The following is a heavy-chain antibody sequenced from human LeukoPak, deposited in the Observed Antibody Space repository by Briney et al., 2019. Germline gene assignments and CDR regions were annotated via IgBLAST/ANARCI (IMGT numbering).Heavy chain of an antibody. V-gene: IGHV3-21*01. J-gene: IGHJ4*02. CDR3: ARDRTGILTGYYKY. CDR1: GFTFSSYS. D-gene: IGHD3-9*01. CDR2: ISSSSSYI. Sequence: GGSLRLSCAASGFTFSSYSMHWVRPAPGKGLAWVSSISSSSSYIYYADSVKGRFTISRDNAKNSLYLQMNSLRAEDTAVYYCARDRTGILTGYYKYWGQGTLVTVSS.